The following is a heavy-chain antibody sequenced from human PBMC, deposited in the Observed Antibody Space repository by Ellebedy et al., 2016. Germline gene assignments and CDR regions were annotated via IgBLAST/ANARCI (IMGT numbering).Heavy chain of an antibody. Sequence: GGSLRLSXAASGFSFSRYGMNWVRQAPGQGLEWLAYVSDNYDTTHYANSVRDRFIISRDNAKASVYLQINNLGTEDTALYYCARDRIGDNWYTTFDCWGQGTLVTVSS. CDR3: ARDRIGDNWYTTFDC. D-gene: IGHD1-1*01. V-gene: IGHV3-48*04. J-gene: IGHJ4*02. CDR1: GFSFSRYG. CDR2: VSDNYDTT.